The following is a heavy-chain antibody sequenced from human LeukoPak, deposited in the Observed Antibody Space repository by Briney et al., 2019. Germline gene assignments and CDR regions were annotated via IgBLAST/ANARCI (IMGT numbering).Heavy chain of an antibody. D-gene: IGHD3-10*01. J-gene: IGHJ6*03. Sequence: GASVKVSCKASGYTFTGYYMHWVRQAPGQGLEWMGWINPNSGGTNYAQKFQGRVTMTRDTSISTAYMELSRLRSDDTAVYYCARGAADYYGSGGYYYYYYMDVWGKGTTVTVSS. CDR1: GYTFTGYY. V-gene: IGHV1-2*02. CDR3: ARGAADYYGSGGYYYYYYMDV. CDR2: INPNSGGT.